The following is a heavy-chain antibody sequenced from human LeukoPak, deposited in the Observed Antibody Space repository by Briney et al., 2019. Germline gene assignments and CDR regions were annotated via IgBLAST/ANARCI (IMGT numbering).Heavy chain of an antibody. CDR2: IYTSGST. CDR3: TREAIAAAGISRQI. CDR1: GGSISSGSYY. D-gene: IGHD6-13*01. Sequence: SETLSLTCTVSGGSISSGSYYWSWIRQPAGKGLEWIGRIYTSGSTNYNPSLKSRVTISVDTSKNQFSLKLSSVTAADTAVYYCTREAIAAAGISRQIWGQGTLVTVSS. J-gene: IGHJ4*02. V-gene: IGHV4-61*02.